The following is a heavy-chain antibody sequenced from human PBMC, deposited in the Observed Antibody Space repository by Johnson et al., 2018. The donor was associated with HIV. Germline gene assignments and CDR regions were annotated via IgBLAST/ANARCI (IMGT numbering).Heavy chain of an antibody. CDR1: GFTFSSYD. D-gene: IGHD2-15*01. CDR3: ARSWGGRDAFDI. J-gene: IGHJ3*02. V-gene: IGHV3-13*01. Sequence: MLLVESGGGVVQPGGSLRLSCAASGFTFSSYDMHWVRQATGKGLEWVSAIGTAGDTYYPGSVKGRFTISRENAKNSLYLQMNSLRAGETAVYYCARSWGGRDAFDIWGQGTMVTVSS. CDR2: IGTAGDT.